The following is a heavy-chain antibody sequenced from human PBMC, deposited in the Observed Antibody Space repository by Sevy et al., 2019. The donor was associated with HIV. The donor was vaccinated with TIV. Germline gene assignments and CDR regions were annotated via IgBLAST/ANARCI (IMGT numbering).Heavy chain of an antibody. CDR2: ISGLSNYI. CDR1: GFTFSSYS. CDR3: ARAVPAMDALDI. Sequence: GESLKISCAASGFTFSSYSMHWVRQAPGKGLEWVSSISGLSNYIYYADSMKGRFSISRDNAKNSLYLQMISLRAEDTAVFYCARAVPAMDALDIWGQGTLVTVSS. J-gene: IGHJ3*02. V-gene: IGHV3-21*01. D-gene: IGHD6-19*01.